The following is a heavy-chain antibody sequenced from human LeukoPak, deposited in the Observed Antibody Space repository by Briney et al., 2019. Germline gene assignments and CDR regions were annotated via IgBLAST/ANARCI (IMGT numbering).Heavy chain of an antibody. CDR3: ARERGRTFGGVIIIPGAADY. J-gene: IGHJ4*02. CDR2: ISSSSSTI. CDR1: GFTFSNYS. Sequence: GGSLRLSCAASGFTFSNYSMNWVRQAPGKGLEWVSYISSSSSTIYYADSVKGRFTISRDNAKNSLYLQMNSLRAEDTAVYYCARERGRTFGGVIIIPGAADYWGQGTLVTVSS. V-gene: IGHV3-48*01. D-gene: IGHD3-16*02.